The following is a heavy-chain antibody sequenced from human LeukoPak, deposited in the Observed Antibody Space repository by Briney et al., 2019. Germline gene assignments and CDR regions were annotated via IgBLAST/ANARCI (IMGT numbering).Heavy chain of an antibody. D-gene: IGHD6-6*01. CDR3: ARSSYSSSSSV. V-gene: IGHV3-7*03. J-gene: IGHJ3*01. CDR1: GFTFSGFW. CDR2: INSDGSEG. Sequence: GGSLRLSCAVSGFTFSGFWMSWSRQAPGKGLERVASINSDGSEGYYADVVKGRFTISRDNAKNSLYLQINSLRAEDTAVYYCARSSYSSSSSVWGQGTMVTVSS.